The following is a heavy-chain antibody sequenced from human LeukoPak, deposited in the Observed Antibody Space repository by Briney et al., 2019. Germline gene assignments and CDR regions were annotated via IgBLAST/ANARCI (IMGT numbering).Heavy chain of an antibody. CDR2: INPSGGST. CDR3: ARGSLVGSDADY. J-gene: IGHJ4*02. Sequence: ASVKVSCKASGYTFTNYYIHSVRQAPGQGLEWMGIINPSGGSTSYAQKFQGRVTMTRDMSTSTVYMELSSLRSEDTAVYYCARGSLVGSDADYWGQGTLVTVSS. V-gene: IGHV1-46*01. D-gene: IGHD1-26*01. CDR1: GYTFTNYY.